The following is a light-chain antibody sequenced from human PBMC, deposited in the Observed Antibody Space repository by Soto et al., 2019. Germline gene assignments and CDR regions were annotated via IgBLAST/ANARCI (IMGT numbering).Light chain of an antibody. V-gene: IGKV3-11*01. Sequence: EIVLTQSPATLSLSPGNRATLSCRASQSVSSYLAWYQQKPGQAPRLLIYDASNRATGIPARFSGSVSGTDFTLTITSLEPEDFAVYYCQQRSHWPSTFGGGTKVEIK. CDR1: QSVSSY. CDR2: DAS. CDR3: QQRSHWPST. J-gene: IGKJ4*02.